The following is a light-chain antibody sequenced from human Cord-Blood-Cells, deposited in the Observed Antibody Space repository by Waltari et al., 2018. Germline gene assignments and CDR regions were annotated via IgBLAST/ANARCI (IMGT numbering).Light chain of an antibody. Sequence: DIQMTQSPSSLSASVGDRVTITCRASQSISSYLNWYQQKPGKAPKLLIYAASSLQSGVPSMFSGSGSGTYFTLTISSLQPEYFATYYCQQSYSTPGFTFGPGTKVDIK. CDR1: QSISSY. CDR3: QQSYSTPGFT. V-gene: IGKV1-39*01. CDR2: AAS. J-gene: IGKJ3*01.